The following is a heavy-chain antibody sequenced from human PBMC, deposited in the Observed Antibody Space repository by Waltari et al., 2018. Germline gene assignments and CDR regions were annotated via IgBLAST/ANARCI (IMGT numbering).Heavy chain of an antibody. CDR3: ARELGN. J-gene: IGHJ4*02. CDR2: IYTSGSP. Sequence: QVQLQESGPGLVKPSQTLSLTCAVSGASISSSNYWTWIRQPAGKGLEWIGLIYTSGSPNYHPSLKSRVTISVDASKNQFSLELSSVTAADTAVYYCARELGNWGQGTLVTVS. V-gene: IGHV4-61*02. CDR1: GASISSSNY.